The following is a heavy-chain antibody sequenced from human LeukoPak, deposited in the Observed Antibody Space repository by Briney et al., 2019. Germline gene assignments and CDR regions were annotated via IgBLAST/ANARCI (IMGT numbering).Heavy chain of an antibody. Sequence: GGSLRLSCAASGFTFSSYAMSWVRQAPGKGLEWVSAISGGGGSTYYADSVKGRFTISRDNSKNTLYLQMNSLRAEDTAVYYCAKDSVAGTTVYWGQGTLVTVSS. CDR3: AKDSVAGTTVY. D-gene: IGHD1-7*01. V-gene: IGHV3-23*01. J-gene: IGHJ4*02. CDR1: GFTFSSYA. CDR2: ISGGGGST.